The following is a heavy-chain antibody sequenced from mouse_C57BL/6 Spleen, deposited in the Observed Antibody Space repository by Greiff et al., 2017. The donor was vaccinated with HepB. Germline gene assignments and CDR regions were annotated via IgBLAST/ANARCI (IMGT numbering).Heavy chain of an antibody. J-gene: IGHJ2*01. D-gene: IGHD1-1*01. Sequence: VQLQESGPGLVQPSQSLSITCTVSGFSLTSYGVHWVRQSPGKGLEWLGVIWRGGSTDYNAAFMSRLSITKDNSKSQVFFKMNSLQADDTAIYYCAKNYYGSSYSLDYWGQGTTLTVSS. CDR1: GFSLTSYG. CDR3: AKNYYGSSYSLDY. CDR2: IWRGGST. V-gene: IGHV2-5*01.